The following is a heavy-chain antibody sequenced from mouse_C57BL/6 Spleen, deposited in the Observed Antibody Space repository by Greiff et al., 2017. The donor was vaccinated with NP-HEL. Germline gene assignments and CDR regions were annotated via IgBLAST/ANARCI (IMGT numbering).Heavy chain of an antibody. CDR3: ARGSSGPFDY. Sequence: VQLQQSGAELVRPGTSVKVSCKASGYAFTNYLIEWVKQRPGQGLAWIGVLNPGSGGTNYNEKFKGKATLTADKSSSTAYMQLSSLTSEDSAVYFCARGSSGPFDYWGQGTTLTVSS. CDR1: GYAFTNYL. CDR2: LNPGSGGT. J-gene: IGHJ2*01. D-gene: IGHD3-2*02. V-gene: IGHV1-54*01.